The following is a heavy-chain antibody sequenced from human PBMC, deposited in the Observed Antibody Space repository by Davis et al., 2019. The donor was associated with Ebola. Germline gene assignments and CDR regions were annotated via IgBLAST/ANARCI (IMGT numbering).Heavy chain of an antibody. CDR2: ISAYNGNT. Sequence: AASVKVSCKASGYTFTSYGISWVRQAPGQGLEWMGWISAYNGNTKYAQKLQGRVTMTTDTSTSTAYMELRSLRSDDTAVYYCARDLTMIVVRGSFDYWGQGTLVTVSS. D-gene: IGHD3-22*01. J-gene: IGHJ4*02. V-gene: IGHV1-18*01. CDR1: GYTFTSYG. CDR3: ARDLTMIVVRGSFDY.